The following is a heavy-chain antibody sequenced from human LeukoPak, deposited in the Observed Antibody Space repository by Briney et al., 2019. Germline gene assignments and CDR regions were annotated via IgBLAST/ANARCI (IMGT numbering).Heavy chain of an antibody. CDR1: GFTFGDYA. V-gene: IGHV3-49*03. D-gene: IGHD2-2*01. Sequence: SGGSLRLSCTGSGFTFGDYAMSWFRQAPGKGLEWVGFIRSNIFDGTTVYAASVKGRFTISRDDSKSVAYLQMNSLKIEDTAVFYCTRKRDCSTTTCYASLFYGMDVWGQGTTVTVSS. CDR2: IRSNIFDGTT. CDR3: TRKRDCSTTTCYASLFYGMDV. J-gene: IGHJ6*02.